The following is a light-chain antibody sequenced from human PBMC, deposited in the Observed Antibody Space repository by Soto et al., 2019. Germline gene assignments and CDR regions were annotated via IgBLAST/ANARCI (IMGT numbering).Light chain of an antibody. V-gene: IGKV1-5*01. CDR2: DAS. Sequence: DIQMTQSPSILSASVGDRVTITCRASQSLNNYLAWYQQKPGKAPKLLIYDASTLERGVPSRFSGTGSGTEFTLTISSLQPDDFATYYCQQYYRSSITFGQGTRLE. CDR3: QQYYRSSIT. J-gene: IGKJ5*01. CDR1: QSLNNY.